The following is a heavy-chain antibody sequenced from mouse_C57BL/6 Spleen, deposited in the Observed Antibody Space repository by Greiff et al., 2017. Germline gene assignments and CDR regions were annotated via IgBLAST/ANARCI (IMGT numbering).Heavy chain of an antibody. V-gene: IGHV5-4*01. CDR1: GFTFSSYA. D-gene: IGHD1-1*01. CDR2: ISDGGSYT. CDR3: ARDSLYYYGSRRYYFDY. J-gene: IGHJ2*01. Sequence: EVKLVESGGGLVKPGGSLKLSCAASGFTFSSYAMSWVRQTPEKRLEWVATISDGGSYTYYPDNVKGRFTISRDNAKNNLYLQMSHLKSEDTAMYYCARDSLYYYGSRRYYFDYWGQGTTLTVSS.